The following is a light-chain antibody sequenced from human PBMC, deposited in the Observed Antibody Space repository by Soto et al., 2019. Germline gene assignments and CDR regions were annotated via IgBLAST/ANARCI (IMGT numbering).Light chain of an antibody. Sequence: QLVLTQSPSASAPLGASVKLTCTLSSGHSNYAIAWHQQQPERGPRFLMKINRDGSHNKGDGIPDRFSGSISGAERYLTISSLQSEDEADYYCQTWGAGIRVFGGGTKLTVL. CDR1: SGHSNYA. CDR2: INRDGSH. V-gene: IGLV4-69*01. CDR3: QTWGAGIRV. J-gene: IGLJ3*02.